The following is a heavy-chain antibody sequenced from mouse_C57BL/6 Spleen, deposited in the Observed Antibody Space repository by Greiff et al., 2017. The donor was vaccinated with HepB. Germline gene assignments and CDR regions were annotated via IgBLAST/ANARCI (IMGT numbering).Heavy chain of an antibody. CDR3: ARGGYGWYFDV. Sequence: DVKLQESGPGMVKPSQSLSLTCTVTGYSITSGYDWHWIRHFPGNKLEWMGYISYSGSTNYNPSLKSRISITHDTSKNHFFLKLNSVTTEDTATYYCARGGYGWYFDVWGTGTTVTVSS. J-gene: IGHJ1*03. D-gene: IGHD2-2*01. V-gene: IGHV3-1*01. CDR2: ISYSGST. CDR1: GYSITSGYD.